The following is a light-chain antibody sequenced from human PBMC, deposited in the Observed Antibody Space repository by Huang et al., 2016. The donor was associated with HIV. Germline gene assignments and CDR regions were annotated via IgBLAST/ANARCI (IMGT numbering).Light chain of an antibody. CDR2: DAS. J-gene: IGKJ5*01. V-gene: IGKV1-33*01. CDR3: QQYGDFPIT. CDR1: HDISNY. Sequence: DIQMTQSPSSLSASVKDRVTITCQASHDISNYLNWYQQKPGKAPNLLIYDASNLETGGPSRCSGSGSGTDFTLTISGLQPEDIATYYCQQYGDFPITFGQGTRLEIK.